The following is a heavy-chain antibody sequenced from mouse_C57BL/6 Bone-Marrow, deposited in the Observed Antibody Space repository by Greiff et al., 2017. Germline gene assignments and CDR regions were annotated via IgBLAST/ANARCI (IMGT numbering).Heavy chain of an antibody. Sequence: EVPLQASGPGPLKTSPFLSLTCSFHGYSPPRGFYLDLVPPFSGNKLEWLGYRSYDGSNNYNPSLKNRISSTRETSKNQFFLKLNSVTTEDTATYYCAREGQLRLRHAMDYWGQGTSVTVSS. CDR2: RSYDGSN. V-gene: IGHV3-6*01. CDR3: AREGQLRLRHAMDY. J-gene: IGHJ4*01. D-gene: IGHD3-2*02. CDR1: GYSPPRGFY.